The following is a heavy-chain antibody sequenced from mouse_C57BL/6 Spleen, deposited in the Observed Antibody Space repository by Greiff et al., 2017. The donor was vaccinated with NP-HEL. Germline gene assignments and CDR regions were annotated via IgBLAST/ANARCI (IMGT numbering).Heavy chain of an antibody. CDR1: GFTFSSYA. V-gene: IGHV5-4*01. J-gene: IGHJ2*01. D-gene: IGHD2-2*01. CDR3: ARDRGGYGYDFDY. Sequence: EVQLVESGGGLVKPGGSLKLSCAASGFTFSSYAMSWVRQTPEKRLEWVATISDGGSYTNYPDNVKGRFTISRDNAKNNLYLQMSHLKSEDTAMYYCARDRGGYGYDFDYWGQGTTLTVSS. CDR2: ISDGGSYT.